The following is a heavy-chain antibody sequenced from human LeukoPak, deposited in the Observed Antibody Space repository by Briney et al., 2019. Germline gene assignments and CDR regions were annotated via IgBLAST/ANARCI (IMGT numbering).Heavy chain of an antibody. CDR2: TSSSGGYK. D-gene: IGHD6-13*01. CDR3: ARDSSSWYYYYYMDV. CDR1: GFTFSSYS. Sequence: GGSLRLSCGASGFTFSSYSMNWVRQAPGKGLEWVSSTSSSGGYKYYADSVKGRFTISRDNAKNSLYLQMNNLRAEDTAVYYCARDSSSWYYYYYMDVWGKGTTVTVSS. V-gene: IGHV3-21*01. J-gene: IGHJ6*03.